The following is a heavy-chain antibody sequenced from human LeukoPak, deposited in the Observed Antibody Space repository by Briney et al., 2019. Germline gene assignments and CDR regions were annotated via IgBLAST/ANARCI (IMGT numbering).Heavy chain of an antibody. V-gene: IGHV1-46*03. CDR3: ASQPLGRFGELLVPLNWFDP. D-gene: IGHD3-10*01. CDR1: GYTFTSYY. CDR2: INPSGGST. Sequence: ASVKVSCKASGYTFTSYYMHWVRQAPGQGLEWMGIINPSGGSTSYAQKFQGRVTMTRDTSTSTVYMELRSLRSEDTAVYYCASQPLGRFGELLVPLNWFDPWGQGTLVTVSS. J-gene: IGHJ5*02.